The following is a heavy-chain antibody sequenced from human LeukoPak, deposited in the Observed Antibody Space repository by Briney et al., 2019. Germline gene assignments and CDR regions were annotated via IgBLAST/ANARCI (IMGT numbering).Heavy chain of an antibody. V-gene: IGHV3-23*01. J-gene: IGHJ4*02. Sequence: LPGGSLRLSCAASGFTFSSYAMSWARQAPGKGLEWVSSIYLSGGNTYSADSVKGRFTISRDNSRNTLYLQMNSLRVEDTAVYYCAKDQGQAVVPRRFDYWGQGTLVTVSS. CDR2: IYLSGGNT. CDR1: GFTFSSYA. D-gene: IGHD2-2*01. CDR3: AKDQGQAVVPRRFDY.